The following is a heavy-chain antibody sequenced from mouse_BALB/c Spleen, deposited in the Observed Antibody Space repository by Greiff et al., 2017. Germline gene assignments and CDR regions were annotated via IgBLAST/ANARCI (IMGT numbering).Heavy chain of an antibody. D-gene: IGHD2-4*01. J-gene: IGHJ2*01. V-gene: IGHV5-9*03. CDR2: ISSGGGNT. CDR3: ARYGIYYDYDRYFDY. Sequence: DVKLVESGGGLVKPGGSLKLSCAASGFTFSSYTMSWVRQTPEKRLEWVATISSGGGNTYYPDSVKGRFTISRDNAKNNLYLQMSSLRSEDTALYYGARYGIYYDYDRYFDYWGQGTTLTVSS. CDR1: GFTFSSYT.